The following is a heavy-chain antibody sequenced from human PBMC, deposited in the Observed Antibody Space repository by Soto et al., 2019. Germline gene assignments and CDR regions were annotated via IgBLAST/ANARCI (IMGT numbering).Heavy chain of an antibody. D-gene: IGHD6-19*01. CDR1: GYTLTTYS. Sequence: QVQLVQSGAEVKKPGASVKVSCKASGYTLTTYSMHWVRQAPGQRLEWMGWMNPLNGDTKYSQRFQGRPTIIRDTSASTAYMELSSLRSEDTAIYYCARGNSGAFDIWGQGTMVTVSS. CDR2: MNPLNGDT. V-gene: IGHV1-3*01. CDR3: ARGNSGAFDI. J-gene: IGHJ3*02.